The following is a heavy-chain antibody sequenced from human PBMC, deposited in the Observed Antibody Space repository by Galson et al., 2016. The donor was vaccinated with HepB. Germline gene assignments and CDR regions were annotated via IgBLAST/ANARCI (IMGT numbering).Heavy chain of an antibody. J-gene: IGHJ4*02. CDR2: IKQDGSEK. CDR1: GFTFSSYW. CDR3: AREKRKIRFLAWLFGSSLDY. D-gene: IGHD3-3*01. V-gene: IGHV3-7*01. Sequence: SLRLSCAASGFTFSSYWMTWVRQAPGKGLEWVANIKQDGSEKYSVDSVKGRFTISRDNAKNSLYLQMNSLRAEDTAVYYCAREKRKIRFLAWLFGSSLDYWGQGTLVTVSS.